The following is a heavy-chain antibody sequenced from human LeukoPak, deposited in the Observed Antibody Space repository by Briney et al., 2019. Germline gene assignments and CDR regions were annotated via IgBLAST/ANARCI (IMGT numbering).Heavy chain of an antibody. CDR3: ARHYGSGSYYRNAYFDY. CDR2: INHSGST. Sequence: SETLSLTCAVYGGSFSGYYWSWIRQPPGKGLEWIGEINHSGSTNYNPSPKSRVTISVDTSKNQFSLKLSSVTAADTAVYYCARHYGSGSYYRNAYFDYWGQGTLVTVSS. CDR1: GGSFSGYY. J-gene: IGHJ4*02. V-gene: IGHV4-34*01. D-gene: IGHD3-10*01.